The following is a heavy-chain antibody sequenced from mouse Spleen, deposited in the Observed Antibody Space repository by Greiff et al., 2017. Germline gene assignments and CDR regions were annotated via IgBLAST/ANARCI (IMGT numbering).Heavy chain of an antibody. CDR2: INPSNGGT. CDR1: GYTFTSYW. CDR3: ARPLRRHYAMDY. J-gene: IGHJ4*01. D-gene: IGHD2-12*01. V-gene: IGHV1-53*01. Sequence: QVQLQQSGTELVKPGASVKLSCKASGYTFTSYWMHWVKQRPGQGLEWIGNINPSNGGTNYNEKFKSKATLTVDKSSSTAYMQLSSLTSEDSAVYYCARPLRRHYAMDYWGQGTSVTVSS.